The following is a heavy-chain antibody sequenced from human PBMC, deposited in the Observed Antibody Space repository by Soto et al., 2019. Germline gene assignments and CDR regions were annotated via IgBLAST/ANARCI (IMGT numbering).Heavy chain of an antibody. D-gene: IGHD6-13*01. CDR3: AREEGSSWYGVDY. J-gene: IGHJ4*02. CDR1: GYTFTSHG. V-gene: IGHV1-18*01. CDR2: IGTYSGNT. Sequence: QVQLVQSGTEVKKPGASVKVSCKASGYTFTSHGISWVRQAPGQGLEWMGWIGTYSGNTNYAQKLQDRVTMTTDTSTITAYMELRSLRSDNTAVYYCAREEGSSWYGVDYWGQGTLVTVSS.